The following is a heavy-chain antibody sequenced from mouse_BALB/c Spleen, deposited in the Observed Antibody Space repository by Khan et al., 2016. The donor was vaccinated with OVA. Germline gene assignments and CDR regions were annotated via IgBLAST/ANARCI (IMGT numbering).Heavy chain of an antibody. D-gene: IGHD1-2*01. Sequence: QVQLKQSGAELVRPGASVKLSCKASGYSFTSYWMNWVKQRPGQGLEWIGLIHPSDSDTRLNQKFKDKATLTVDKSSSTAYMQLSSPTSEDSAVYYCAREDTASYGYFNVWGAGTTVTVSS. J-gene: IGHJ1*01. CDR3: AREDTASYGYFNV. V-gene: IGHV1-69*02. CDR1: GYSFTSYW. CDR2: IHPSDSDT.